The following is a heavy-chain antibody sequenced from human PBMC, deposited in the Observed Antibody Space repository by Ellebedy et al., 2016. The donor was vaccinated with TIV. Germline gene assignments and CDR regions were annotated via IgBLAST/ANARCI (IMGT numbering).Heavy chain of an antibody. V-gene: IGHV1-58*01. J-gene: IGHJ6*02. CDR1: GFTFTSSA. CDR3: AREGRRGYGMDV. Sequence: SVKVSCXASGFTFTSSAVQWVRQARGQRLEWIGWIVVGSGNTNYAQKFQERVTITRDTSTSTVYMELSSLRSEDTAVYYCAREGRRGYGMDVWGQGTTVTVSS. CDR2: IVVGSGNT.